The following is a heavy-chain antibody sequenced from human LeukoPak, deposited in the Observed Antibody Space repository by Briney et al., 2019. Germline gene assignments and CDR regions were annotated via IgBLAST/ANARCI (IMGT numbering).Heavy chain of an antibody. Sequence: ASVQVSCKASGYTFTSYGINWGRQAPGQGGEWMGWISAYNGNTNYAQKLQGRVTMTTDTSTSTAYMELRSLRSDDTAVYYCARDPVTGNFDYWGQGTLVTVSS. CDR3: ARDPVTGNFDY. CDR1: GYTFTSYG. CDR2: ISAYNGNT. J-gene: IGHJ4*02. V-gene: IGHV1-18*01. D-gene: IGHD7-27*01.